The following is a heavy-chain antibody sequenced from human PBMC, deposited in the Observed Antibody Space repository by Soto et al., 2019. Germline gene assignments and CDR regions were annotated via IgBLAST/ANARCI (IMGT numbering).Heavy chain of an antibody. Sequence: ASVKVSCKASGYTFTSYDINCVRQATGQGLEWMGWMNPNSGNTGYAQKFQGRVTMTRNTSISTAYMELSSLRSEDTAVYYCARDVLRFLEWLPHYYYYGMDVWGQGTTVTVSS. J-gene: IGHJ6*02. D-gene: IGHD3-3*01. CDR2: MNPNSGNT. CDR3: ARDVLRFLEWLPHYYYYGMDV. CDR1: GYTFTSYD. V-gene: IGHV1-8*01.